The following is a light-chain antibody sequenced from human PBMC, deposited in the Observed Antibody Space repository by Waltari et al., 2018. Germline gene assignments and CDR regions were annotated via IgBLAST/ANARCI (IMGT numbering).Light chain of an antibody. CDR1: HSVNTN. J-gene: IGKJ2*01. CDR2: GAS. V-gene: IGKV3-15*01. CDR3: QQYNNWPQT. Sequence: MTQSPGTLSVSPGERATLSCRASHSVNTNLAWYQQKPGQAPRLLIYGASTRATGIPARFSVSGSGTEFTLTITNLQSEDFAVYYCQQYNNWPQTFGQGTKLELK.